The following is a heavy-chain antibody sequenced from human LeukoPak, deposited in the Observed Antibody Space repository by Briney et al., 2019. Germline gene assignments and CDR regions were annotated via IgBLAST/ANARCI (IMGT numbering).Heavy chain of an antibody. CDR3: ARLIVGATTCFDY. CDR2: ISGSGGST. Sequence: PGGSLRLSCAASGFTFSSYAMSWVRQAPGKGLEWVSAISGSGGSTYYADSVKGRFTISRDNSKNTLYLQMNSLRAEDTAVYYCARLIVGATTCFDYWGQGTLVTVSS. J-gene: IGHJ4*02. D-gene: IGHD1-26*01. V-gene: IGHV3-23*01. CDR1: GFTFSSYA.